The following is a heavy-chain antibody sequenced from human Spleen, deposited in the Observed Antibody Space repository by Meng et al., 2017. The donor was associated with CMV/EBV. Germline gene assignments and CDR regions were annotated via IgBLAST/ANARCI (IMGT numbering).Heavy chain of an antibody. CDR2: ISYDGSNK. D-gene: IGHD1-26*01. V-gene: IGHV3-30*04. CDR3: ARDKSGGATNRACDY. Sequence: SGFTFSSYAMHWVRQAPGKGLEWVAVISYDGSNKYYADSVKGRFTISRDNSKNTLYLQMNSLRAEDTAVYYCARDKSGGATNRACDYWGQGTLVTVSS. J-gene: IGHJ4*02. CDR1: GFTFSSYA.